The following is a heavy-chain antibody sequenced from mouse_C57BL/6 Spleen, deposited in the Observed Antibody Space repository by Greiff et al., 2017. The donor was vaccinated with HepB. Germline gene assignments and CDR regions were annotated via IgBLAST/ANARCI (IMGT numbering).Heavy chain of an antibody. Sequence: EVKLVESGPGLAKPSQTLYLTCSVTGYSITSDYWNWIRKYPGNRLEYMGYINDSGSTYYNPSFKSRTTITLDTSKNQYYLQLNSVTTEDTATYYCARYDPYDALDYWGQGTSVTVSS. CDR3: ARYDPYDALDY. J-gene: IGHJ4*01. CDR1: GYSITSDY. CDR2: INDSGST. V-gene: IGHV3-8*01.